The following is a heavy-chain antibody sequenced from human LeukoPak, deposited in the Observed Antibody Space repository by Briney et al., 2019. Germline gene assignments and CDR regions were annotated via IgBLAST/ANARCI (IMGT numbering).Heavy chain of an antibody. V-gene: IGHV1-69*05. CDR2: IIPIFGTA. CDR1: GGTFSSYA. J-gene: IGHJ4*02. CDR3: ACIAARGY. D-gene: IGHD6-6*01. Sequence: ASVKVSCKASGGTFSSYANSWVRQAPGQGLEWMGGIIPIFGTANYAQKFQGRVTITTDESTSTAYMELSSLRSEDTAVYYCACIAARGYWGQGTLVTVSS.